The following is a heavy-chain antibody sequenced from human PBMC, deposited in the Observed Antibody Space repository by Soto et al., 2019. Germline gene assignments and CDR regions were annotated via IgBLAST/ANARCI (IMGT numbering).Heavy chain of an antibody. CDR1: GFTFSSYA. D-gene: IGHD6-19*01. V-gene: IGHV3-30-3*01. J-gene: IGHJ6*02. CDR2: ISYDGSNK. Sequence: QVQLVESGGGVVQPGRSLRLSCAASGFTFSSYAMHWVRQAPGKGLEWVAVISYDGSNKYYADSVKGRFTISRDNSKNTLYLQMNSLRAEDTAVYYCARGAVARNYYYYGMDVWGQGTTVTVSS. CDR3: ARGAVARNYYYYGMDV.